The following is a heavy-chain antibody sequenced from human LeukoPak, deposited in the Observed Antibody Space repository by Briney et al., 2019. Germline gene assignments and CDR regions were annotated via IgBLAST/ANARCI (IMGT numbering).Heavy chain of an antibody. Sequence: PGGSLRLSCAGSGNEFIRHTMNWVRRASGKGLEWISSVRSNGDYIYYADSVKGRFSISRDNARTSVYLQMNSLRVEDTAIYYCAREYDSRARFDSWGQGTLVTAPS. V-gene: IGHV3-21*01. CDR3: AREYDSRARFDS. CDR2: VRSNGDYI. D-gene: IGHD6-13*01. CDR1: GNEFIRHT. J-gene: IGHJ4*02.